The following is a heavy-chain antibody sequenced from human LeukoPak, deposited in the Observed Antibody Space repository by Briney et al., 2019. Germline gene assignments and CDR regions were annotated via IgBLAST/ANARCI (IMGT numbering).Heavy chain of an antibody. V-gene: IGHV4-39*01. D-gene: IGHD1-26*01. CDR2: IYSSVST. J-gene: IGHJ4*02. Sequence: ASETLSLTCTVSGGSISSNAYYWAWLRQPPGKGLEWIGSIYSSVSTYYNPSLKSRVTISVDTSNNQYSLRLSSVTAADTALYYCAYIGSYGHLGYWGQEIPVTVSS. CDR1: GGSISSNAYY. CDR3: AYIGSYGHLGY.